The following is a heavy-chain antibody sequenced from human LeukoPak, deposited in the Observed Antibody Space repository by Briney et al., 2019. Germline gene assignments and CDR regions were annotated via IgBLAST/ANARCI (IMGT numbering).Heavy chain of an antibody. D-gene: IGHD3-22*01. V-gene: IGHV3-21*01. CDR1: GFTFTSYT. J-gene: IGHJ3*02. CDR2: IGSSSTFI. CDR3: ARHQFRRYYYESSGSAFDI. Sequence: GGSLRLSCAASGFTFTSYTMNWVRQAPGKGLEWVSSIGSSSTFIYYADSVKGRFTISRDNAKNSLFLQMNSLRAEDTAVYYCARHQFRRYYYESSGSAFDIWGQGTMVTVSS.